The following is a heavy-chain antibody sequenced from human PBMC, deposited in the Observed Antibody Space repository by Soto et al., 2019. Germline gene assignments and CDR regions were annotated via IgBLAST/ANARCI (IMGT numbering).Heavy chain of an antibody. D-gene: IGHD2-8*01. Sequence: GGSLRLSCAASGFTFSSYGMHWVRQAPGKGLEWVAVISYDGSNKYYADSVKGRFTISRDNSKNTLYLQMNSLRAEDTAVYYCAKDQGAYCTNGVCYESGFDYWGQGTLVTVSS. CDR3: AKDQGAYCTNGVCYESGFDY. J-gene: IGHJ4*02. CDR2: ISYDGSNK. V-gene: IGHV3-30*18. CDR1: GFTFSSYG.